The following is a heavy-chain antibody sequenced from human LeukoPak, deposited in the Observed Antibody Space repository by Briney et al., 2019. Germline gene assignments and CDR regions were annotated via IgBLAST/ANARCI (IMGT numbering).Heavy chain of an antibody. CDR3: AIYASSPDAFDI. CDR1: RYSFTSYW. V-gene: IGHV5-51*01. Sequence: GESLKISCKGSRYSFTSYWIGWVRRMPGKGLEWMGIIYPGDSDTRYSPSFQGQVTISADKSISTTYLQWSSLKASDTAMYYCAIYASSPDAFDIWGQGTMVTVSS. CDR2: IYPGDSDT. D-gene: IGHD3-22*01. J-gene: IGHJ3*02.